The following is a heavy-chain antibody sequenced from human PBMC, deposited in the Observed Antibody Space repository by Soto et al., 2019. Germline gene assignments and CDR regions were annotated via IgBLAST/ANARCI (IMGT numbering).Heavy chain of an antibody. CDR2: IRSKADSYAT. D-gene: IGHD6-6*01. CDR1: GLTFSGSA. Sequence: HPGGSLRLSCAASGLTFSGSAVHWVRQASGKGLEWVGRIRSKADSYATTYSASVKGRFTISRDDSKNTAYLQMNSLKTEDTAVYYCTRRKSSSSSGYYGMDVWGQGTTVTVSS. CDR3: TRRKSSSSSGYYGMDV. V-gene: IGHV3-73*01. J-gene: IGHJ6*02.